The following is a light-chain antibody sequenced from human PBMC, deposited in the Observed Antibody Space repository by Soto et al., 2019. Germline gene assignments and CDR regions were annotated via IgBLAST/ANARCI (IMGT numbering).Light chain of an antibody. CDR2: GVS. Sequence: EIVLTQSPGTLSLSPGERATLSCRASQSVSSSYLGWYQQKPGQAPRLLIYGVSSRATGIPDRFSGSGSGTDFTLTISRLEPEDFAVYYCQLYGSSPFTFGPGTKVDIK. V-gene: IGKV3-20*01. J-gene: IGKJ3*01. CDR3: QLYGSSPFT. CDR1: QSVSSSY.